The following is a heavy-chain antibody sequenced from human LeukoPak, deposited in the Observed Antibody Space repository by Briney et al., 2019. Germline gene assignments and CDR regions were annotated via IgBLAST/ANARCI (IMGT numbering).Heavy chain of an antibody. V-gene: IGHV1-24*01. CDR2: FDPEDGET. Sequence: ASVKVSCKVSGYTLTELSMHWGRQAPGKGLEWMGGFDPEDGETIYAQKFQGRVTMTEDTSTDTAYMELSSLRSEDTAVYYCATGNSRYYDFWSTSFDYWGQGTLVTVSS. CDR3: ATGNSRYYDFWSTSFDY. J-gene: IGHJ4*02. D-gene: IGHD3-3*01. CDR1: GYTLTELS.